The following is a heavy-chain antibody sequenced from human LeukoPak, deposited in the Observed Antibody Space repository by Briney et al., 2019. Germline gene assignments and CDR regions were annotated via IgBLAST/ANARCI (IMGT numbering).Heavy chain of an antibody. CDR1: GFTFSSYG. CDR2: IWYGGSNK. Sequence: GGSLRLSCAASGFTFSSYGMHWVRQAPGKGLEWVAVIWYGGSNKYYADSVKGRFTISRDNSKNTLYLQMNSLRAEDTAVYYWAKGRNIVVVPAAIRGAFDIWRKGQWSPSLQ. D-gene: IGHD2-2*02. J-gene: IGHJ3*02. V-gene: IGHV3-30*02. CDR3: AKGRNIVVVPAAIRGAFDI.